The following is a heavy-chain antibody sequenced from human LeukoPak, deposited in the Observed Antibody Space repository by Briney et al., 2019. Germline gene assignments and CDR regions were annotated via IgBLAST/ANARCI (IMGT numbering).Heavy chain of an antibody. CDR2: ISGSGGST. J-gene: IGHJ6*02. V-gene: IGHV3-23*01. CDR3: AKSGYCSSTSCYGHYYYYYGMDV. D-gene: IGHD2-2*03. Sequence: GGSLRLSCAASGFIFSNYAMSWVRQAPGKGLEWVSAISGSGGSTYYADSVKGRFTISRDNSKNTLYLQMNSLRAEDTAVYYCAKSGYCSSTSCYGHYYYYYGMDVWGQGTTVTVSS. CDR1: GFIFSNYA.